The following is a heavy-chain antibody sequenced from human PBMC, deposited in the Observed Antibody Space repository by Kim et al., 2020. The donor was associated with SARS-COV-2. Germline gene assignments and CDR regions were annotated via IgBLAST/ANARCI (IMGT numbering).Heavy chain of an antibody. V-gene: IGHV4-59*01. Sequence: YKPSLKSRVSISADASTNQLSLEVRSVTAADTAVYYCARVPNDYGDFFFDNWGQGILVTVSS. J-gene: IGHJ4*02. CDR3: ARVPNDYGDFFFDN. D-gene: IGHD4-17*01.